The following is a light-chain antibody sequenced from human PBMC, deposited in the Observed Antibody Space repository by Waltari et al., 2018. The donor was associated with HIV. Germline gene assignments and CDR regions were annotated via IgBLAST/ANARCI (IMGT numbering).Light chain of an antibody. CDR1: SGDVGGYNF. Sequence: QSALTQPASVSGSLGQSITISCTGTSGDVGGYNFVYWYQQHPGKAPKLIIYNVNSRPSGVSIRFSGSRSANTASLTISGLQAEDEADYFCCSYTSSGPRYVLFGGGTRLTVL. CDR2: NVN. V-gene: IGLV2-14*03. CDR3: CSYTSSGPRYVL. J-gene: IGLJ2*01.